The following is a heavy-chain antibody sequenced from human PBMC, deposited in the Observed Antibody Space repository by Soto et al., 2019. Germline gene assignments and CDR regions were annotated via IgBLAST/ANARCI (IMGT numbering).Heavy chain of an antibody. CDR2: INPNSGGT. CDR1: GYTFTGYY. D-gene: IGHD2-21*02. J-gene: IGHJ5*02. Sequence: ASVKVSCKASGYTFTGYYMHWVRQAPGQGLEWMGWINPNSGGTNYAQKFQGWVTMTRDTSISTAYMELSRLRSDDTAVYYCARGVAYCGGDCFSPLHNWFDPWGQGTLVTAPQ. CDR3: ARGVAYCGGDCFSPLHNWFDP. V-gene: IGHV1-2*04.